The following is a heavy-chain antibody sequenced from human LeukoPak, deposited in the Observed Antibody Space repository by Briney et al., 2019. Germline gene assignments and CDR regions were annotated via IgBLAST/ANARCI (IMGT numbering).Heavy chain of an antibody. J-gene: IGHJ4*02. CDR3: ARGVAVAE. D-gene: IGHD6-19*01. CDR2: IKLDGSDK. CDR1: GFTFSSFW. V-gene: IGHV3-7*03. Sequence: PGGSLRLSCAASGFTFSSFWMTWVRQAPGKGLEWVANIKLDGSDKYYVDSVKGRFTISRDNAKNSLYLQMNSLRAEDTALYYCARGVAVAEWGQGILVTVSS.